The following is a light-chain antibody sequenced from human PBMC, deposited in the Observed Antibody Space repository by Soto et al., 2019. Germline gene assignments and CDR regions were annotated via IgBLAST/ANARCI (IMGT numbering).Light chain of an antibody. CDR1: SSNIGSNY. CDR3: AAWDDSLSGVV. CDR2: RNN. Sequence: QAVVTQPPSASGTPGQRVTISCSGSSSNIGSNYVYWYQQLPGTAPKLLIYRNNQRPSGVPDRFSGSKSGTSASLAISELRSEDEANYYCAAWDDSLSGVVFGGGTQLTVL. J-gene: IGLJ3*02. V-gene: IGLV1-47*01.